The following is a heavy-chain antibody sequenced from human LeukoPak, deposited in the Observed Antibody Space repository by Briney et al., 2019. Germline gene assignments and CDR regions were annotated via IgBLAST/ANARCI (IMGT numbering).Heavy chain of an antibody. J-gene: IGHJ4*02. V-gene: IGHV3-30-3*01. CDR1: GFTFSSYA. CDR3: ARDRETYGLGSYVSY. Sequence: PGGSLRLSCAASGFTFSSYATHWVRQAPGKGLEWVAVISYDGSNKYYADSVKGRFTISRDNSKNTLYLQMNSLRAEDTAVYYCARDRETYGLGSYVSYWGQGTLVTVSS. CDR2: ISYDGSNK. D-gene: IGHD3-10*01.